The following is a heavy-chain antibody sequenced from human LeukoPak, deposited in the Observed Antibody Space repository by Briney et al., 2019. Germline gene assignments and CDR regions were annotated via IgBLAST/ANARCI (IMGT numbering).Heavy chain of an antibody. CDR3: ARHPYQLLWLSWFDP. Sequence: PSGTLSLTCTVSGGSSSSSRYYWGWIRQPPGKGLEWIGSIYYSGSTYYNPSLKSRVTISVDTSKNQFSLKLSSVTAADTAVYYCARHPYQLLWLSWFDPWGQGTLVTVSS. V-gene: IGHV4-39*01. CDR1: GGSSSSSRYY. CDR2: IYYSGST. D-gene: IGHD2-2*01. J-gene: IGHJ5*02.